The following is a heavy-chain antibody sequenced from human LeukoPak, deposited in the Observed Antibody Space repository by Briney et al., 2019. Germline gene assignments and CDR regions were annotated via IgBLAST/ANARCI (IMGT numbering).Heavy chain of an antibody. CDR3: ASTDYYDSSGHQPYYFDY. V-gene: IGHV4-4*07. Sequence: PSETLSLTCTVSGGSISSYYWSWIRQPAGKGLEWIGRIYTSGSTNYNPSLKSRVTISVDTSKNQFSLKLSSVTAADTAVYYCASTDYYDSSGHQPYYFDYWGQGILVTVSS. D-gene: IGHD3-22*01. J-gene: IGHJ4*02. CDR2: IYTSGST. CDR1: GGSISSYY.